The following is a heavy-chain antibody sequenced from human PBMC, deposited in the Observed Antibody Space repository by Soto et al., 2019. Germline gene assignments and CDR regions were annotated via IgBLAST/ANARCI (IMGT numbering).Heavy chain of an antibody. J-gene: IGHJ6*02. CDR1: GFTFSTYA. D-gene: IGHD3-10*01. CDR2: ISPNGRNT. Sequence: GGSLRLSCAASGFTFSTYALTWVRQAPGKGLEWVSAISPNGRNTYYVDSVKGRFTISRDNSKNTLYLQMNSLRAEDTAVYYCARDVYTMVRGVIYYYYGMDVWGQGTTVTVSS. V-gene: IGHV3-23*01. CDR3: ARDVYTMVRGVIYYYYGMDV.